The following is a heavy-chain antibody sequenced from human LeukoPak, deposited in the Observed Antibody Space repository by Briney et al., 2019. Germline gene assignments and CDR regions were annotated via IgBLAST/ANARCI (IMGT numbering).Heavy chain of an antibody. Sequence: PGGSLRLSCVGSGFTFDDYAMHWVRQAPGKGLEWVSLISGDGGSTYYADSVKGRFTISRDNSKNSLYLQMNSLRTEDTALYYCAKDETLRAAGLGYYFDYWGQGTLVTVSS. J-gene: IGHJ4*02. D-gene: IGHD6-13*01. CDR1: GFTFDDYA. CDR3: AKDETLRAAGLGYYFDY. CDR2: ISGDGGST. V-gene: IGHV3-43*02.